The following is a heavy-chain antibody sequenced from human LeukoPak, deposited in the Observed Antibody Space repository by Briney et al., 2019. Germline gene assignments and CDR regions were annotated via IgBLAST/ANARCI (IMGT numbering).Heavy chain of an antibody. J-gene: IGHJ5*02. V-gene: IGHV3-23*01. D-gene: IGHD1-26*01. CDR2: ISGSGGST. CDR3: AKDAVRREPFQVNWFDP. CDR1: GFTFSSYA. Sequence: PGGSLRLSCAASGFTFSSYAMSWVRQAPGKGLEWVSAISGSGGSTYYADSVKGRFTISRDNSKNTLYLQMNSLRAEDTAVYYCAKDAVRREPFQVNWFDPWGQGTLVTVSS.